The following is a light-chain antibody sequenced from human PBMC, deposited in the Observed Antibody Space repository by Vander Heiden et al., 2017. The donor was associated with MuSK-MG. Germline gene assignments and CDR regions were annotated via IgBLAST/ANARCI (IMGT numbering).Light chain of an antibody. Sequence: DIVMTQSPDSLAVSLGERATINCKSSQSVLNSSNNRYCIAWYQQKPGQPPKLLIYWASSRESGVPDRFSGRGSVTDFTLTISSLQAEDVAVYYCQQDDSTPLTFGGRTKVEI. V-gene: IGKV4-1*01. J-gene: IGKJ4*01. CDR2: WAS. CDR1: QSVLNSSNNRYC. CDR3: QQDDSTPLT.